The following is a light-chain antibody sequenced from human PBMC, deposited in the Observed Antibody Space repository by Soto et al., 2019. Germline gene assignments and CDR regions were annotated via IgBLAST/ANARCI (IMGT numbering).Light chain of an antibody. Sequence: EIVLTQSPGTLSLSPGERATLSCRASQSVTNNYLAWYQQKPGQAPRLLIYVASSRAAGIPDRFSGSGSGTEFSLTISRLELEDFAVYYCQIYGSSPPITFGQGTRLEIK. CDR2: VAS. CDR1: QSVTNNY. V-gene: IGKV3-20*01. J-gene: IGKJ5*01. CDR3: QIYGSSPPIT.